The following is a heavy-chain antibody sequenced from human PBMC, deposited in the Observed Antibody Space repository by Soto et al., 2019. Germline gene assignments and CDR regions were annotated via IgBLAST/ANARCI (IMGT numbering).Heavy chain of an antibody. CDR3: ARGIGYCSGGSCPNWFDP. J-gene: IGHJ5*02. CDR2: ISYDGSNK. Sequence: LRLSCAASGFTFSSYAMHWVRQAPGKGLGWVAVISYDGSNKYYADSVKGRFTISRDNSKNTLYLQMNSMRAEDTAVYYCARGIGYCSGGSCPNWFDPWGQGTLVTVSS. V-gene: IGHV3-30-3*01. CDR1: GFTFSSYA. D-gene: IGHD2-15*01.